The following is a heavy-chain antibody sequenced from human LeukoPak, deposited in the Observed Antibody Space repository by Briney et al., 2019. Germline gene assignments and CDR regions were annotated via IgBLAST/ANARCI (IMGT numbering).Heavy chain of an antibody. D-gene: IGHD3-16*02. V-gene: IGHV1-69*13. J-gene: IGHJ6*02. Sequence: GASVKVSCKASGGTFSSYAISWVRQAPGQGLEWMGGIIPIFGTANYAQKFQGRVTITADESTSTAYMELSSLRSDDTAVYYCARDTITFGGVIVPYYYGMDVWGQGTTVTVSS. CDR1: GGTFSSYA. CDR2: IIPIFGTA. CDR3: ARDTITFGGVIVPYYYGMDV.